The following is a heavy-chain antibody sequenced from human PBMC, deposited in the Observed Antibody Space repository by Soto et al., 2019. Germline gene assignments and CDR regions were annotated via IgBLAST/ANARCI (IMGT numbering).Heavy chain of an antibody. CDR2: ISYDGSNK. CDR3: AKDNIVVVPAAILNYYGMDV. Sequence: PGGSLRLSCAASGFTFISDGMHWVRQAPGKGLEWVAVISYDGSNKYYADSVKGRFTISRDNSKNTLYLQMNSLRAEDTAVYYCAKDNIVVVPAAILNYYGMDVWGQGTTVTVS. J-gene: IGHJ6*02. V-gene: IGHV3-30*18. D-gene: IGHD2-2*02. CDR1: GFTFISDG.